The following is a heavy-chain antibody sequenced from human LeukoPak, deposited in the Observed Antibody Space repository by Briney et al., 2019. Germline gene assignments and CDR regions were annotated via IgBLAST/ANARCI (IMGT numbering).Heavy chain of an antibody. Sequence: PGGSLRLSCAASGFTFSSYAMSWVRQAPGKGQEWVSAISGSGGSTYYADSVKGRFTISRDNSKNTLYLQMNSLRAEDTAVYYCAKDIVVVPAAIGFDYWGQGTLVTVSS. V-gene: IGHV3-23*01. CDR3: AKDIVVVPAAIGFDY. D-gene: IGHD2-2*01. CDR2: ISGSGGST. CDR1: GFTFSSYA. J-gene: IGHJ4*02.